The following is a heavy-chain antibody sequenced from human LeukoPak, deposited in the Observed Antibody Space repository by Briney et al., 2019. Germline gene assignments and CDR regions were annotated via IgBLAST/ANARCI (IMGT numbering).Heavy chain of an antibody. CDR1: GFTFDDYA. Sequence: GGSLRLSCAASGFTFDDYAMHWVRQAPGKGLEWVSLISWDGGSTYYADSVKGRFTISRDNSKNSLYLQMNSLRVEDTALYYCAKATLVVVAATPLDYWGQGTLVTVSS. J-gene: IGHJ4*02. V-gene: IGHV3-43D*03. CDR2: ISWDGGST. D-gene: IGHD2-15*01. CDR3: AKATLVVVAATPLDY.